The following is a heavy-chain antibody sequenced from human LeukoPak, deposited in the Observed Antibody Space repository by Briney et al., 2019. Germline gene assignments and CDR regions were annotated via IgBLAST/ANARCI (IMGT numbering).Heavy chain of an antibody. CDR3: ARDWGSSGYYLAGY. J-gene: IGHJ4*02. CDR1: GYTFTSYG. D-gene: IGHD3-22*01. Sequence: ASVKVSCKCSGYTFTSYGISRVRQAPGQGLGWMGWISAYNGNTNYAQKLQGKVTMTTATSTTTTYMELRSVRSDDTAVYYCARDWGSSGYYLAGYWGQGTLVTVSS. CDR2: ISAYNGNT. V-gene: IGHV1-18*01.